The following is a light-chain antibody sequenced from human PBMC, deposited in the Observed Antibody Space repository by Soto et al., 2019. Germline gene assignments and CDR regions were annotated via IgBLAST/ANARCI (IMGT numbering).Light chain of an antibody. Sequence: DIQMTQSPSILSASVGERVTIICRASQSISKWLAWYQQKPGKAPKVLIFDASILKSGVPSRFSGSGSGTEFTLTISSLQPDDFATYYCQQYNNYLTWTFGQGTKVDIK. V-gene: IGKV1-5*02. CDR2: DAS. J-gene: IGKJ1*01. CDR3: QQYNNYLTWT. CDR1: QSISKW.